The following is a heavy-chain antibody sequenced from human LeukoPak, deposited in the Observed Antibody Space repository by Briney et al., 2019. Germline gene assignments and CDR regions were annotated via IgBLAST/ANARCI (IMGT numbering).Heavy chain of an antibody. Sequence: GGSLRLSCAASGFTASSNYMSWVRQAPGKGLEWVSVIYSGGSTYYADSVKGRFTISRDNSKNTLYLQMNSLRAEDTAVYYCARVAFRSSSYISGIDYWGQGTLVTVAS. CDR3: ARVAFRSSSYISGIDY. D-gene: IGHD6-6*01. CDR1: GFTASSNY. J-gene: IGHJ4*02. CDR2: IYSGGST. V-gene: IGHV3-53*01.